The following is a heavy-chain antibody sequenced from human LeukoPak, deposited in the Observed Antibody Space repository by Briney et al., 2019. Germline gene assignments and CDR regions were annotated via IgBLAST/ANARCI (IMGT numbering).Heavy chain of an antibody. D-gene: IGHD2-15*01. CDR3: ARQSVVVVAATEAWFDY. V-gene: IGHV4-39*01. CDR1: GGSISSSSYY. Sequence: TSETLSLTCTVSGGSISSSSYYWGWIRQPPGKGLEWIGSIYYSGSTYYNPSLKSRVTISVDTSKNQFSLKLSSVTAADTAVCYCARQSVVVVAATEAWFDYWGQGTLVTVSS. CDR2: IYYSGST. J-gene: IGHJ4*02.